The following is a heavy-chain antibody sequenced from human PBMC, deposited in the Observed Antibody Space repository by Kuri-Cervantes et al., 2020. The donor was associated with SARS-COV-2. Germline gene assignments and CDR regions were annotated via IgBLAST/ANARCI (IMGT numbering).Heavy chain of an antibody. CDR3: ARDRVIVVVNDAFDI. V-gene: IGHV3-74*01. CDR2: INSDGSST. J-gene: IGHJ3*02. D-gene: IGHD3-22*01. CDR1: GFTFSSYW. Sequence: ETLSLTCAASGFTFSSYWMHWVRQAPGKGLVWVSRINSDGSSTSYADSVKGRFTISRDNAKNTLYLQMNSLRAEDTAVYYCARDRVIVVVNDAFDIWGQGTMVTVSS.